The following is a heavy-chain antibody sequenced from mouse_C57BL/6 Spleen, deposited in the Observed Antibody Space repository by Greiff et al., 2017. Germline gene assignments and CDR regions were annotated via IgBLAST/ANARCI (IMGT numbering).Heavy chain of an antibody. Sequence: VQLQQSGPELVKPGASVKISCKASGYTFTDYYMNWVKQSHGKSLEWIGDINPNNGGTSYNQKFKGKATLTVDKSSSTAYMGLRSLTSEDSAVYCWARGSPYYAMDYWGQGTSVTVSS. CDR2: INPNNGGT. CDR1: GYTFTDYY. CDR3: ARGSPYYAMDY. V-gene: IGHV1-26*01. J-gene: IGHJ4*01.